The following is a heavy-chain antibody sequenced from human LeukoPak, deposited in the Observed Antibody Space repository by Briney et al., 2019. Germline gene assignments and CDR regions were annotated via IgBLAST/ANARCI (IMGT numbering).Heavy chain of an antibody. V-gene: IGHV4-34*01. J-gene: IGHJ6*03. CDR2: INHSGST. D-gene: IGHD5-18*01. CDR1: GGSFSGYY. Sequence: SETLSLTCAVYGGSFSGYYWSWIRQPPGKGLEWIGEINHSGSTNYNPSLKSRVTISVDTSKNQFSLKLSSVTAADTAVYYCAKGYSPYYYYYYYMDVWGKGTTVTVSS. CDR3: AKGYSPYYYYYYYMDV.